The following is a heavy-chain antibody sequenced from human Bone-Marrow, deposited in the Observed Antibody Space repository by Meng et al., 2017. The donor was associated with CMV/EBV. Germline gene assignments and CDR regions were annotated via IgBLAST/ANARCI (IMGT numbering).Heavy chain of an antibody. CDR1: GFRFDNYA. D-gene: IGHD5-24*01. CDR2: ITTYNGDT. J-gene: IGHJ6*02. V-gene: IGHV1-18*01. CDR3: ARDDNNHGMDV. Sequence: ASVKVSCKASGFRFDNYAISWVRQAPGQGLEWMGWITTYNGDTEYAQSLQGRVTMTADTSTSTAYVEVRNLRSDDTAVYYCARDDNNHGMDVWGQGTTVTVS.